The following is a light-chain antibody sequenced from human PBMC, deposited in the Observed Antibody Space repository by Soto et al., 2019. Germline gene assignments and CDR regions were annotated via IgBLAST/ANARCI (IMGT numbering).Light chain of an antibody. V-gene: IGKV1-27*01. CDR1: QGISNY. J-gene: IGKJ5*01. CDR2: AAS. CDR3: QKYNSATIT. Sequence: DIQMTQSPSSVSASVGDRVTITCRASQGISNYLAWYQQKPGKVPKLLIYAASTLQSGVPSRFSGSGSGTDFTLTISSLQPEDVATYYCQKYNSATITFGQGTRLEIK.